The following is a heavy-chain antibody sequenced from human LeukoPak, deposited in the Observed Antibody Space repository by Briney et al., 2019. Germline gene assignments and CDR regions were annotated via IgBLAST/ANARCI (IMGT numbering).Heavy chain of an antibody. V-gene: IGHV4-4*02. J-gene: IGHJ5*02. CDR1: GGSISSSNW. D-gene: IGHD3-3*01. CDR2: IYHSGST. Sequence: SETLSLTCAVPGGSISSSNWWSWVRQSPGKGLEWIGEIYHSGSTNYNPSLKSRVTISVDKSNNHFSLKLNSVTAADTAVYYCASGGHRGWFDPWGQGTLVTVSS. CDR3: ASGGHRGWFDP.